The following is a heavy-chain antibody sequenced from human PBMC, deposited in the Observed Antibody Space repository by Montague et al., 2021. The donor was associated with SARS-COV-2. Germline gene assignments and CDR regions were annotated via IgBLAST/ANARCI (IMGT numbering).Heavy chain of an antibody. J-gene: IGHJ5*02. D-gene: IGHD1-14*01. CDR3: VRGWNSAGSHRYPWFDP. V-gene: IGHV4-59*13. Sequence: SETLSLTCTVSGDSMSRYYWNWIRHPPPPGLERIWFIHNSESTNNNSSLKSRVTITVDMSKTQFSLTVSSVTAADTAIYYCVRGWNSAGSHRYPWFDPWGQGALVTVSS. CDR2: IHNSEST. CDR1: GDSMSRYY.